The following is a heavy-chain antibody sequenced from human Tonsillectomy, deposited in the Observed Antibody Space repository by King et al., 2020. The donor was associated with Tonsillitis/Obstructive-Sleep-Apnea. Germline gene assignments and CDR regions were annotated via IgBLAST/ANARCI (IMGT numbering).Heavy chain of an antibody. J-gene: IGHJ3*02. CDR3: AREGDRSSSSKAFDI. CDR2: INPNSGGT. V-gene: IGHV1-2*06. CDR1: GYTFTGHY. D-gene: IGHD6-6*01. Sequence: QLVQSGAEVKKPGASVKVSCKASGYTFTGHYMHWVRQAPGQGLYWMGRINPNSGGTNYAQKFQGRVTMTRDTSISPAYMELSRLRSDDTAVYYCAREGDRSSSSKAFDIWGQGTMVTVSS.